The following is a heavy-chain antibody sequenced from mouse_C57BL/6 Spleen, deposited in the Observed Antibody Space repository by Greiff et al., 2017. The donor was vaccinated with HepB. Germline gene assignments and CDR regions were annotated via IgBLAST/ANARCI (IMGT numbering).Heavy chain of an antibody. CDR2: IDPNSGGT. D-gene: IGHD3-2*02. CDR3: ARYSSGPYYYAMDY. CDR1: GYTFTSYW. Sequence: QVQLQQPGAELVKPGASVKLSCKASGYTFTSYWMHWVKPRPGRGLEWIGRIDPNSGGTKYNEKFKSKATLTVDKPSSTAYMQLSSLTSEDSAVYYCARYSSGPYYYAMDYWGQGTSVTVSS. J-gene: IGHJ4*01. V-gene: IGHV1-72*01.